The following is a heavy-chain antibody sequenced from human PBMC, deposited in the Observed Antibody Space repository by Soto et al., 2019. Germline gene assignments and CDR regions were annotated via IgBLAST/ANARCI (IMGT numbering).Heavy chain of an antibody. D-gene: IGHD3-22*01. J-gene: IGHJ4*02. CDR3: ARAGQYYDCSGYAD. CDR1: GYSFATSG. V-gene: IGHV1-18*01. Sequence: QVKLVQTGTEVKKPGASMKVSCRASGYSFATSGISWVRQAPGQGLEWMGWISAYNGNTNYDQKLQDRIIMTTDTSTSTAYLESRSLRSDDTAVYYCARAGQYYDCSGYADWGQGTLVTVSS. CDR2: ISAYNGNT.